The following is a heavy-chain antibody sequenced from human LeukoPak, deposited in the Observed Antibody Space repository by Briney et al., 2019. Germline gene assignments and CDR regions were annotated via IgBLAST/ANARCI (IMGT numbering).Heavy chain of an antibody. CDR2: IFTTAST. J-gene: IGHJ4*02. CDR3: ARQASGGGRVPFAN. D-gene: IGHD2-15*01. V-gene: IGHV4-4*07. CDR1: GGSISSSY. Sequence: SETLSLTCTVSGGSISSSYCNWIRQPAGKGLEWIGRIFTTASTTYNHSRKSRLTMSVDTNKNQFSLKLNSVTAADTAVYYCARQASGGGRVPFANWGQGTLVAVSS.